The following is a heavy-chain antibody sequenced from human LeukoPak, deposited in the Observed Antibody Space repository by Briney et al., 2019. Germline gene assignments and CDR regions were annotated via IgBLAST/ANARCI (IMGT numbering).Heavy chain of an antibody. CDR1: GFTFNSYA. CDR3: GKTTTGYSSGRYPGWPVDY. J-gene: IGHJ4*02. V-gene: IGHV3-23*01. CDR2: IFGSGGSA. Sequence: GGSLRLSCAASGFTFNSYAMYWVRQAPGRGLEWVSGIFGSGGSAHYADSVKGRFTISRDNSKNTVYLQMDSLRVEDTAVYCGKTTTGYSSGRYPGWPVDYWGPGTLVTVSS. D-gene: IGHD6-19*01.